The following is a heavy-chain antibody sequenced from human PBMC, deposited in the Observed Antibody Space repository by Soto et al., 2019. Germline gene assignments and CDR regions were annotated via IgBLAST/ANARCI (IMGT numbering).Heavy chain of an antibody. Sequence: QVQLVQSGAEVKKPGASVKISCKTSGYAFTSYALTWVRQAPGQGLEWMGWISAYNGNTMYAQKVQGRVTMTTDTXXTTAYMELRSLRSDDTGVYYCARDRGATASRELDYWGQGTLLTVSS. J-gene: IGHJ4*02. D-gene: IGHD1-26*01. CDR2: ISAYNGNT. CDR3: ARDRGATASRELDY. V-gene: IGHV1-18*01. CDR1: GYAFTSYA.